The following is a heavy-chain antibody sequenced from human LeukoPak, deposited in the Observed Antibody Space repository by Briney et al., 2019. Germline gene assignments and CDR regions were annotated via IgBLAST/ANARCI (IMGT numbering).Heavy chain of an antibody. J-gene: IGHJ4*02. V-gene: IGHV4-61*01. CDR1: GGSISSSSYY. D-gene: IGHD2-21*01. Sequence: SETLSLTCTVSGGSISSSSYYWSWIRQPPGKGLEWIGYIYYSGSTHYNSSLKSRVTISLDTSRNQFSLKLSSVTAADTAVYYCARQLGDRLLFDYWGQGTLVTVSS. CDR2: IYYSGST. CDR3: ARQLGDRLLFDY.